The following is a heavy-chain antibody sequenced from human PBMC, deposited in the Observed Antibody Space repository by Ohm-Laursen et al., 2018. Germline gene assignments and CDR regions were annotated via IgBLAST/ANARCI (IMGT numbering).Heavy chain of an antibody. CDR1: GGSISSYY. D-gene: IGHD3-22*01. Sequence: SETLSLTCTVSGGSISSYYWGWIRQPAGKGLEWIGRIYTSGSTNYNPSLKSRVTISVDTSKNQFSLKLSSVTAADTAVYYCASLSGYYDSSGYYYRGWFDPWGQGTLVTVSS. V-gene: IGHV4-4*07. CDR2: IYTSGST. CDR3: ASLSGYYDSSGYYYRGWFDP. J-gene: IGHJ5*02.